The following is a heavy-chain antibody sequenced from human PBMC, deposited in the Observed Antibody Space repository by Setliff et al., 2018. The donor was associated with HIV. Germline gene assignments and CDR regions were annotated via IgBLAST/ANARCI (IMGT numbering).Heavy chain of an antibody. CDR1: GYTFTSYS. V-gene: IGHV1-3*01. J-gene: IGHJ5*02. CDR2: INAGNGNT. Sequence: ASVKVSCKASGYTFTSYSMHWVRQAPGQRLEWMGWINAGNGNTKYSQKFQDRVTITRDISAITAYMELSSLRSEDTAVYYCARGKNIVVVPAAPNWFDPWGQGTLVTVSS. D-gene: IGHD2-2*01. CDR3: ARGKNIVVVPAAPNWFDP.